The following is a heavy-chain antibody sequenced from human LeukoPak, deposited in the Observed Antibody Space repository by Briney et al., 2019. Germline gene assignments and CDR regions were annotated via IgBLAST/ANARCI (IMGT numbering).Heavy chain of an antibody. CDR1: GFTFSSYW. Sequence: PGGSLRLSCAASGFTFSSYWMHWVRQAPGKGLVWVSRINSDGSSTSYADSVKGRFTISRGDAKNTLYLQMNSLRAEDTAVYYCARVRMTTGGFDYWGQGTLVTVSS. J-gene: IGHJ4*02. D-gene: IGHD4-17*01. CDR3: ARVRMTTGGFDY. CDR2: INSDGSST. V-gene: IGHV3-74*01.